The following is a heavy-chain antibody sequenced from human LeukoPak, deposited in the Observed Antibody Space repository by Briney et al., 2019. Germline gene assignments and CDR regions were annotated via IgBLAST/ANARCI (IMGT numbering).Heavy chain of an antibody. CDR1: GFTFRSYA. CDR3: ARGLAKANWFDP. D-gene: IGHD6-19*01. J-gene: IGHJ5*02. CDR2: IYSGGST. Sequence: GGSLRLSCAASGFTFRSYAMSWVRQAPGKGLEWVSVIYSGGSTYYADSVKGRFTIPRDNSKNTLYLQMNSLRAEDTAVYYCARGLAKANWFDPWGQGTLVTVSS. V-gene: IGHV3-66*01.